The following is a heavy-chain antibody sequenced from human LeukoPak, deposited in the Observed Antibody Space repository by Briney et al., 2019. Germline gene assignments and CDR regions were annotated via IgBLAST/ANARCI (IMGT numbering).Heavy chain of an antibody. D-gene: IGHD4-23*01. Sequence: ASVKVSCKASGYTFTGYYMHWVRQAPGQGLEWMGWINPNSGGTNYAQKFQGRVTVTRDTSISTVYMELTSLRSDDTAVYYCTRAYLHGGNPFDYWGQGTLVTVSS. CDR2: INPNSGGT. J-gene: IGHJ4*02. CDR1: GYTFTGYY. V-gene: IGHV1-2*02. CDR3: TRAYLHGGNPFDY.